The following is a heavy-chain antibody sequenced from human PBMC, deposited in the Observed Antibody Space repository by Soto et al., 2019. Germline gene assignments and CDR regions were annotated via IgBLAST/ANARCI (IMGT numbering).Heavy chain of an antibody. Sequence: QAQLIQSGAEAKKPGASVKVSCKASGYTFTDYALHWVRQAHGQGLEWMGWINVGNGNTGYSRKFQGRVTNGRDMSATTAYIEVTSLTSEGTAIYYCAGEGSQYAPVDLWGQGTLVTVSS. CDR1: GYTFTDYA. CDR3: AGEGSQYAPVDL. V-gene: IGHV1-3*01. CDR2: INVGNGNT. J-gene: IGHJ5*02.